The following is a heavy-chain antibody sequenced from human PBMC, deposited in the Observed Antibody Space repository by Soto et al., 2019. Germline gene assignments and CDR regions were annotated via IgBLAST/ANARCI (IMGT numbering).Heavy chain of an antibody. Sequence: SETLSLTCTVSGGSISSGDYYWSWIRQPPGKGGEWIGYIYYSGSTYYNPSLKSRVTISVDTSKDQCSVELRSVAAAETAVGYCASGSSRWLYYSDYWGQGTGVTIAS. V-gene: IGHV4-30-4*01. CDR3: ASGSSRWLYYSDY. D-gene: IGHD6-13*01. CDR1: GGSISSGDYY. J-gene: IGHJ4*02. CDR2: IYYSGST.